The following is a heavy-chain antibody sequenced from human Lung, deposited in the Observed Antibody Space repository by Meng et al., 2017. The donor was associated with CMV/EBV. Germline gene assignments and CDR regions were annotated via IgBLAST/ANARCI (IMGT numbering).Heavy chain of an antibody. J-gene: IGHJ5*02. CDR1: GYTFTSYG. Sequence: ASVKVSCKASGYTFTSYGINWVRQAPGQGLEWMAWISTYNGNTYYVQKFQGRVTLTTDTYTSAAYMELRSLRSDDTAVYYCARDWRLMNAQPNWFDPWGQGTLVTVSS. D-gene: IGHD3-3*01. CDR2: ISTYNGNT. V-gene: IGHV1-18*01. CDR3: ARDWRLMNAQPNWFDP.